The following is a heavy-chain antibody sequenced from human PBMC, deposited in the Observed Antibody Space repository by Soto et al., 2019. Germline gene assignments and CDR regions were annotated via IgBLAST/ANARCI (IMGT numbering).Heavy chain of an antibody. V-gene: IGHV4-59*01. J-gene: IGHJ4*02. Sequence: PSETLSLTCTVSGGSISSYYWSWIRQPPGKGLEWIGYIYYSGSTNYNPSLKSRVTISVDTSKNQFSLKLSSVTAADTAVYYCAREGYDEGVNYFDYWGQGTLVTVSS. CDR3: AREGYDEGVNYFDY. D-gene: IGHD5-12*01. CDR2: IYYSGST. CDR1: GGSISSYY.